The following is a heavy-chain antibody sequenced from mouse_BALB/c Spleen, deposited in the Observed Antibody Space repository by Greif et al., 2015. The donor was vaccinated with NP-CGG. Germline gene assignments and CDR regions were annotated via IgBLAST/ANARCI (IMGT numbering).Heavy chain of an antibody. J-gene: IGHJ4*01. V-gene: IGHV5-9-4*01. CDR1: GFTFSSYA. CDR2: ISSGGSYT. D-gene: IGHD2-1*01. Sequence: EVKLVEPGGGLVKPGGSLKLSCAASGFTFSSYAMSWVRQSPEKRLEWVAEISSGGSYTYYPDTVTGRFTISRDNAKNTLYLEMSSLRSEDTAMYYCARGGGNYVRYAMDYWGQGTSVTVSS. CDR3: ARGGGNYVRYAMDY.